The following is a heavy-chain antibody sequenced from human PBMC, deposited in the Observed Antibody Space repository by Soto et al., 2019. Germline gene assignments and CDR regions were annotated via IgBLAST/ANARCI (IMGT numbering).Heavy chain of an antibody. D-gene: IGHD6-13*01. V-gene: IGHV4-39*01. Sequence: SETLYLTCTVSGDSIAGGIYYWGWIRQPPGKGLEWMGTIYYSGTTYYNPSLRSRVTLSIDTSKNQFSLSLESVTATDTAVYYCAKMGSSSWSAFDYWGQGALVTVS. CDR1: GDSIAGGIYY. CDR2: IYYSGTT. J-gene: IGHJ4*02. CDR3: AKMGSSSWSAFDY.